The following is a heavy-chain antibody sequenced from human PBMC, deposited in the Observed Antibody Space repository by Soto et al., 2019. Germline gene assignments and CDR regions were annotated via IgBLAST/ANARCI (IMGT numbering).Heavy chain of an antibody. V-gene: IGHV4-39*01. Sequence: PSETLSLTCTVSGGSFSSHFWGWVRQPPGKGLEWIGTIYFTGNTYYTPSLKSRLTMSIDTSKNEFSLRLNSVTAADTAVYYCAGQTFTIAAASYGRSNWFDPWGPGTLVTVSS. J-gene: IGHJ5*02. CDR3: AGQTFTIAAASYGRSNWFDP. CDR1: GGSFSSHF. CDR2: IYFTGNT. D-gene: IGHD6-25*01.